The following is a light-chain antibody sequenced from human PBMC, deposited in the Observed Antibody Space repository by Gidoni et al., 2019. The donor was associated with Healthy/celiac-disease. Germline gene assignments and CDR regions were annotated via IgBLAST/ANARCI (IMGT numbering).Light chain of an antibody. J-gene: IGKJ4*01. Sequence: EIVMTQSPATQSVSPGERATLSCRASQSVSSNLAWYQQKPGQDPRLLIYGASTRATGIPARFSGSGSGTEFTLTISSLQSEDFAVYYCQQYNNWPPLTFSGGTKVEIK. CDR3: QQYNNWPPLT. CDR2: GAS. V-gene: IGKV3-15*01. CDR1: QSVSSN.